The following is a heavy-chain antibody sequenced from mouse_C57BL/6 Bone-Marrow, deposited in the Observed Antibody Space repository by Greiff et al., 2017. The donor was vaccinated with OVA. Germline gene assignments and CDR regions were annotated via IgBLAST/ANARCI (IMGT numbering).Heavy chain of an antibody. CDR1: GYTFTDYE. D-gene: IGHD4-1*01. V-gene: IGHV1-15*01. CDR2: IDPETGGT. CDR3: TRSGVPFGY. J-gene: IGHJ2*01. Sequence: VQLQQSGAELVRPGASVTLSCKASGYTFTDYEMHWVKQTPVHGLEWIGAIDPETGGTTSNQKFKCKAILTADKSSSTAYMELRSLTSEDSAVYYCTRSGVPFGYWGQGTPLTVSS.